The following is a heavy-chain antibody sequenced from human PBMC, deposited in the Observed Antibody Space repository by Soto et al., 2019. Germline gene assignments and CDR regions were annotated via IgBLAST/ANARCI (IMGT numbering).Heavy chain of an antibody. CDR1: GFTFSSYG. CDR3: AKGREIYDFWSGYYMRRHYYYYGMDV. J-gene: IGHJ6*02. V-gene: IGHV3-30*18. CDR2: ISYDGSNK. Sequence: GGSLRLSCAASGFTFSSYGMHWVRQAPGKGLEWVVVISYDGSNKYYADSVKGRFTISRDNSKNTLYLQMNSLRAEDTAVYYCAKGREIYDFWSGYYMRRHYYYYGMDVWGQGTTVTVSS. D-gene: IGHD3-3*01.